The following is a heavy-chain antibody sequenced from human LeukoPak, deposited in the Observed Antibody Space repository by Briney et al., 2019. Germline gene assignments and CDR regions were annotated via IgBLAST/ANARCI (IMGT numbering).Heavy chain of an antibody. V-gene: IGHV1-2*06. J-gene: IGHJ4*02. CDR1: GYTFTGYY. CDR2: INPNSGGT. CDR3: ARAIPARGTHFDY. D-gene: IGHD1-1*01. Sequence: ASVKVSCKASGYTFTGYYMHWVRQAPGQGLEWMGRINPNSGGTNYAQKFQGRVTITRDTSISTAYLELRRLRSDDTAVYYCARAIPARGTHFDYWGQGTLVPVSS.